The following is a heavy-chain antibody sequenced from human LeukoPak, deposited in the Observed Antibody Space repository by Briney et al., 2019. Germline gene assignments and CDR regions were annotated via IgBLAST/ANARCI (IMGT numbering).Heavy chain of an antibody. V-gene: IGHV3-21*01. J-gene: IGHJ3*02. CDR3: ARLGTYCSSTSCYNHDAFDI. Sequence: GGSLRLSCAASGFTFSSYSMNWVRQAPGKGLEWVSSISSSSYIYYADSVKGRFTISRDNAKNSLYLQMNSLRAEDTAVYYCARLGTYCSSTSCYNHDAFDIWGQGTMVPVSS. CDR1: GFTFSSYS. D-gene: IGHD2-2*02. CDR2: ISSSSYI.